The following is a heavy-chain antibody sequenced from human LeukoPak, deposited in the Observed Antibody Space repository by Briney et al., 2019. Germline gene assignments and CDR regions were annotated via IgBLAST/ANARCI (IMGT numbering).Heavy chain of an antibody. CDR3: ARDHGGSYLISYYFDY. J-gene: IGHJ4*02. CDR2: ISYDGSNK. D-gene: IGHD1-26*01. Sequence: GGSLRLSCAASGFTFSSYAMHWVRQAPGKGLEWVTVISYDGSNKYCADSVKGRFTISRDNSKNTLYLQMNSLRAEDTAVYYCARDHGGSYLISYYFDYWGQGTLVTVSS. CDR1: GFTFSSYA. V-gene: IGHV3-30*04.